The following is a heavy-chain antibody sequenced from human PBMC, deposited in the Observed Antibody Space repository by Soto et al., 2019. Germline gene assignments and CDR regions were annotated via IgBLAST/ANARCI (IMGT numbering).Heavy chain of an antibody. Sequence: QVQLVESGGGVVQPGRSLRLSCAASGFTFSSYGMHWVRQAPGKGLEWVAVIWYDGNNKYYADSVKGRFTISRDNSKNTLYLQMNSLRAEDTAVYYCARQVVPAATYYYYGMDVWGQGTTVAVSS. CDR2: IWYDGNNK. V-gene: IGHV3-33*01. D-gene: IGHD2-2*01. CDR3: ARQVVPAATYYYYGMDV. J-gene: IGHJ6*02. CDR1: GFTFSSYG.